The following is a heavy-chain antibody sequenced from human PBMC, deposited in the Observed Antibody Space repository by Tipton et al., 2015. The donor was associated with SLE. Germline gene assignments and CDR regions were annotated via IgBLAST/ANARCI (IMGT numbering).Heavy chain of an antibody. CDR3: SSLAGTYSSYFRDY. V-gene: IGHV4-31*03. J-gene: IGHJ4*02. CDR2: IDHFGNT. CDR1: GGSISSGGYY. D-gene: IGHD1-26*01. Sequence: TLSLTCTVSGGSISSGGYYWTWIRQLPGKGLEWIGEIDHFGNTNYNPSLKSRVTVSVDTSMNQFSLKLTSVTAADTAVYYCSSLAGTYSSYFRDYWGRGALVSVSS.